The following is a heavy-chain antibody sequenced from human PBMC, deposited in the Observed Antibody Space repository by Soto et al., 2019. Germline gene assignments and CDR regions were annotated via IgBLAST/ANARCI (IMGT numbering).Heavy chain of an antibody. CDR1: GGSISSGGYY. D-gene: IGHD4-4*01. CDR2: IYYSGST. CDR3: ARVRLSRYSNYVRFFDY. J-gene: IGHJ4*02. Sequence: PSETLSLTCTVSGGSISSGGYYWSWIRQHPGKGLEWIGYIYYSGSTYYNPSLKSRVTISVDTSKNQFSLKLSSVTAADTAVYYCARVRLSRYSNYVRFFDYWGQGTLVTVSS. V-gene: IGHV4-31*03.